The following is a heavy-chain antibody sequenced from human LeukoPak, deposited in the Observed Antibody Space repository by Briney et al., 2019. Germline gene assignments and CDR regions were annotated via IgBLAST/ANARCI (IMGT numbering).Heavy chain of an antibody. D-gene: IGHD7-27*01. CDR3: ASNQETRNWGLFDY. J-gene: IGHJ4*02. V-gene: IGHV1-69*05. CDR2: IIPIFGTA. CDR1: GGTFSSYA. Sequence: ASVKVSCKASGGTFSSYAISWVRQAPGQGLEWMGGIIPIFGTANYAQKFQGRVTITTDESTSTAYMELSSLRSEDTAVYYCASNQETRNWGLFDYWGQGTLVTVSS.